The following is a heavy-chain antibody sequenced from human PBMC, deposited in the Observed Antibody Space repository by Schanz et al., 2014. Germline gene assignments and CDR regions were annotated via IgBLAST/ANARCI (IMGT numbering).Heavy chain of an antibody. D-gene: IGHD3-10*01. J-gene: IGHJ4*02. CDR2: ISSSSSTI. V-gene: IGHV3-11*01. CDR1: GFSFSDHA. CDR3: ARIGGSVFDY. Sequence: VELVESGGGLVQSGGSLRLSCAASGFSFSDHAMDWVRQAPGKGLEWVAYISSSSSTIHYADSVKGRFTISRDNSKNSLYLQMNSLRAEDTAVYYCARIGGSVFDYWAQGTLATVSS.